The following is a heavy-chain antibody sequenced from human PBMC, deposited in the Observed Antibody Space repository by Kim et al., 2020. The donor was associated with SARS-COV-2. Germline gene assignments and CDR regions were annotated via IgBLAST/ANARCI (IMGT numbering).Heavy chain of an antibody. Sequence: SETLSLTCTVSGGSISSGSYYWSWIRQPAGKGLEWIGRIYTSGSTNYNPSLKSRVTISVDTSKNQFSLKLSSVTAADTSVYYCASLRVLRYFDPHGMDVWGQGTTVTVSS. V-gene: IGHV4-61*02. CDR1: GGSISSGSYY. CDR3: ASLRVLRYFDPHGMDV. CDR2: IYTSGST. D-gene: IGHD3-9*01. J-gene: IGHJ6*02.